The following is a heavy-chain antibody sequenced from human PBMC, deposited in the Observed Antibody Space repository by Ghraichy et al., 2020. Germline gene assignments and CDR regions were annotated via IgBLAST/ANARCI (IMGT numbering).Heavy chain of an antibody. CDR2: IYYSGST. CDR1: GGSISSYY. D-gene: IGHD3-3*01. V-gene: IGHV4-59*01. Sequence: SETLSLTCTVSGGSISSYYWSWIRQPPGKGLEWIGYIYYSGSTNYNPSLKSRVTISVDTSKNQFSLKLSSVTAADTAVYYCARVAYDFWSGYYNYFDYWGQGTLVTVSS. CDR3: ARVAYDFWSGYYNYFDY. J-gene: IGHJ4*02.